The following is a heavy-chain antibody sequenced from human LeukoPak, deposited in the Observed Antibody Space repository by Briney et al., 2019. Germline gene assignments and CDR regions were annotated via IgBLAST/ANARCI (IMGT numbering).Heavy chain of an antibody. CDR2: INHSGST. D-gene: IGHD3-9*01. CDR3: ARDILTGYSCDY. V-gene: IGHV4-34*01. CDR1: GGSFSGYY. Sequence: SETLSLTCAVYGGSFSGYYWSWIRQPPGKGLEWIGEINHSGSTNYNPSLKRRVTISVDTSKNQFSLKLSSVTAADTAVYYCARDILTGYSCDYWGQGTLVTVSS. J-gene: IGHJ4*02.